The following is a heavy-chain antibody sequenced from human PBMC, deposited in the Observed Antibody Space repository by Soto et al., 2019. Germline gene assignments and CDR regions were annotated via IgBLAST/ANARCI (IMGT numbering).Heavy chain of an antibody. Sequence: GGSLRLSCAASGFTFSSYSMNWVRQAPGKGLEWVSSISSSSSYIYYADSVKGRFTISRDNAKNSLYLQMNSLRAEDTAVYYCARALVPAAGHIYYYYMDVWGKGTTVTVSS. J-gene: IGHJ6*03. CDR1: GFTFSSYS. D-gene: IGHD2-2*01. V-gene: IGHV3-21*01. CDR2: ISSSSSYI. CDR3: ARALVPAAGHIYYYYMDV.